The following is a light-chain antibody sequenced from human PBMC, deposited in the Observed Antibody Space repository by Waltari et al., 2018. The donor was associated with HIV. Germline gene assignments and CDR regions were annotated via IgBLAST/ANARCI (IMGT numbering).Light chain of an antibody. CDR3: QQYNNWPYT. CDR1: QTVDSD. J-gene: IGKJ2*01. Sequence: ERVMLQSPTTLSVSPGERATLSCTASQTVDSDLAWYQQRPGQPPRLLISGASTRATGIPARFSGSGSGTEFTLTINSLQSEDFAVYYCQQYNNWPYTFGQGTRLDIK. V-gene: IGKV3-15*01. CDR2: GAS.